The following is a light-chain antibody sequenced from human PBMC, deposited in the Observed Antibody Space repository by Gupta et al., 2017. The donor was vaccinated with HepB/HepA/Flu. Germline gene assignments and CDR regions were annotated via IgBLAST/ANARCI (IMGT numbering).Light chain of an antibody. V-gene: IGKV1-39*01. CDR1: QRISIS. J-gene: IGKJ4*01. CDR3: QQSVNPPLT. Sequence: IHMTQSPSSLSASVGDRVTLTCRASQRISISINWYQHKPGRAPKLLIYGASTVQSGVPSRFSGSGYGTDFTLAISRLQPEDFAKYYCQQSVNPPLTFGGGTKVEIK. CDR2: GAS.